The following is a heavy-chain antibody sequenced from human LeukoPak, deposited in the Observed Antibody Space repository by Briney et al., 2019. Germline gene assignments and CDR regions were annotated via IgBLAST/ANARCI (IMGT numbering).Heavy chain of an antibody. CDR3: ARVGSGSYYPR. CDR1: GFTVNSTY. D-gene: IGHD1-26*01. CDR2: IYTGDGT. J-gene: IGHJ4*02. Sequence: GGSLRLSCAASGFTVNSTYMSWVRQAPGKGLEWVSVIYTGDGTYYADSVKGRFTISRDNSKNTVFLQMNSLRAEDTAVYYCARVGSGSYYPRWGQGTLVTVSS. V-gene: IGHV3-53*01.